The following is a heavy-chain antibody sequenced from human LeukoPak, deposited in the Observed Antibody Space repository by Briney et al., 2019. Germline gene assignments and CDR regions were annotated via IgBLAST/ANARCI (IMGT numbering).Heavy chain of an antibody. D-gene: IGHD4-17*01. J-gene: IGHJ4*02. CDR3: ARHWLYGDSYFDY. Sequence: PGGSLRLSCAASGFTFSSYAMSWVRQAPGKGLEWVSAISGSGGSTYYADSVKGRFTISRDNSKNTLYLQMNSLRAEDTAVYYCARHWLYGDSYFDYWGQGTLVTVSS. V-gene: IGHV3-23*01. CDR2: ISGSGGST. CDR1: GFTFSSYA.